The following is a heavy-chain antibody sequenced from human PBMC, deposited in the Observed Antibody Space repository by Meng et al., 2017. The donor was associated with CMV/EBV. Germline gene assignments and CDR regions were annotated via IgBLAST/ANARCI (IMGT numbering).Heavy chain of an antibody. CDR1: GYTFTGYY. V-gene: IGHV1-2*02. J-gene: IGHJ6*02. D-gene: IGHD2-21*01. Sequence: ASVKVSCKASGYTFTGYYMHWVRQAPGQGLEWMGWINPNSGGTNYAQKFQGRVTMTRDTSISTAYMELSRLRSDDTAVYYCARDLCGGDCYSAHYYYYCGMDVWGQGTTVTVSS. CDR3: ARDLCGGDCYSAHYYYYCGMDV. CDR2: INPNSGGT.